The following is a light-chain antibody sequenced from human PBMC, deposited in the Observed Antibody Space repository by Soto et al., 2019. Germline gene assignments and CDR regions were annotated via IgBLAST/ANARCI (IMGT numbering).Light chain of an antibody. Sequence: QSVLTQSPSASGTPGQRVTISCSGSSSNIGSNYVYWYQQRPGTAPKLLIYRNNQRPSGVPDRFSGSKSVTSAALAISGLRSADEAYYYCAAWDDGLSGLVFGGGTKLTVL. CDR2: RNN. CDR1: SSNIGSNY. J-gene: IGLJ2*01. V-gene: IGLV1-47*01. CDR3: AAWDDGLSGLV.